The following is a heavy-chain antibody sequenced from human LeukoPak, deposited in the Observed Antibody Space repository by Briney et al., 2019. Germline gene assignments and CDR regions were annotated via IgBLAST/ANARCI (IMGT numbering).Heavy chain of an antibody. J-gene: IGHJ3*02. Sequence: AGGSLRLSCAASGFTFSSYSMNWVRQAPGKGLEWVSSISSSSSYIYYADSVKGRFTISRDNAKNSLYLQMNSLRAEDTAVYYCARGSVEDAFGIWGQGTMVTVSS. CDR1: GFTFSSYS. CDR2: ISSSSSYI. D-gene: IGHD2-15*01. V-gene: IGHV3-21*01. CDR3: ARGSVEDAFGI.